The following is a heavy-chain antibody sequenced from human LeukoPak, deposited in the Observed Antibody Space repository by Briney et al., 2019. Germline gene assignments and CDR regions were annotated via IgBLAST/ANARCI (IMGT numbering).Heavy chain of an antibody. Sequence: PGGSLRLSCAASGFTFSSYGMHWVRQAPGQGLEGVAFIRYDGSNKYYADSVKGRFTISRDNSKNTLYLQMNSLRAEDTAVYYCHSEENRPYSSSQWGQGTLVTVSS. V-gene: IGHV3-30*02. CDR2: IRYDGSNK. CDR1: GFTFSSYG. J-gene: IGHJ4*02. D-gene: IGHD6-13*01. CDR3: HSEENRPYSSSQ.